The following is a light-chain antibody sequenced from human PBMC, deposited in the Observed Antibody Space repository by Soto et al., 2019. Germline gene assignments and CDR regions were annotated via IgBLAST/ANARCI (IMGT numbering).Light chain of an antibody. Sequence: EIVLTQSPGTLSLSPGERATLSCRASQSVNNNYLAWYQQKPGQAPRLLIYGASTRATGISDRFSGSGSGTDFTLTISRLEPEDFAVYYCQQYVTSPWASGQGTKVAIE. CDR3: QQYVTSPWA. CDR2: GAS. CDR1: QSVNNNY. V-gene: IGKV3-20*01. J-gene: IGKJ1*01.